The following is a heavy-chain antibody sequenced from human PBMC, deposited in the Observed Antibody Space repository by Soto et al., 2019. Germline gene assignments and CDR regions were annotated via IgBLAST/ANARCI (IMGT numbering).Heavy chain of an antibody. CDR2: IYSGGTT. V-gene: IGHV3-53*01. J-gene: IGHJ4*02. Sequence: EVQVVESGGGLIQPGGSLRLSCEVSGFSVTANYMSWVRQAPGKGLEWVSVIYSGGTTYYVDSVKGRFSISRDISKTTLYLQMNSLRAEDTAVYYCQGYGYWGQGTLVTVSS. CDR1: GFSVTANY. CDR3: QGYGY. D-gene: IGHD5-12*01.